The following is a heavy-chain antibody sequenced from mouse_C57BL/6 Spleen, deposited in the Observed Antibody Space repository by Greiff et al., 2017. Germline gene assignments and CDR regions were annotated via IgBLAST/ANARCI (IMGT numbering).Heavy chain of an antibody. CDR3: AKSHMAPYAMDY. CDR1: GFSLTSYG. CDR2: IWRGGST. J-gene: IGHJ4*01. V-gene: IGHV2-5*01. Sequence: QVHVKQSGPGLVQPSQSLSITCTVSGFSLTSYGVHWVRQSPGKGLEWLGVIWRGGSTDYNAAFMSRLSITKDNSKSQVFFKMNSLQADDTAIYYCAKSHMAPYAMDYWGQGTSVTVSS. D-gene: IGHD1-1*02.